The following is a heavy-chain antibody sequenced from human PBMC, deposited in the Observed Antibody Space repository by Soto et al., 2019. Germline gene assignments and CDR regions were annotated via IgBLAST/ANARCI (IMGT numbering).Heavy chain of an antibody. J-gene: IGHJ3*02. Sequence: ASVKVSCKASGYTFTSYAMHWVRQAPGQRLEWMGWINAGNGNTKYSQKFQGRVTITRDTSASTAYMELSSLRSEDTAVYYCASATMVKDAFDIWGQGTMVTVSS. CDR3: ASATMVKDAFDI. CDR2: INAGNGNT. V-gene: IGHV1-3*01. D-gene: IGHD3-10*01. CDR1: GYTFTSYA.